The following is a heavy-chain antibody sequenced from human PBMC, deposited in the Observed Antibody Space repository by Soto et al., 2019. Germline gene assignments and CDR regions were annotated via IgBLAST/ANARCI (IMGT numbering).Heavy chain of an antibody. V-gene: IGHV3-48*01. D-gene: IGHD6-19*01. CDR1: GFTFSSYS. Sequence: GGSLRLSCAASGFTFSSYSMNWVRQAPGKGLEWVSYISSSSITIYYADSVKGRFIISRVNAKNSLYLQMNSLRAEDTAVYYCARDRDSSGPDAFDIWGQGTMVTVSS. CDR3: ARDRDSSGPDAFDI. CDR2: ISSSSITI. J-gene: IGHJ3*02.